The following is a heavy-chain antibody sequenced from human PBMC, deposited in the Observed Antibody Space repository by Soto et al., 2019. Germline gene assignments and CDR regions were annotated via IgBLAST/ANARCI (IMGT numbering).Heavy chain of an antibody. J-gene: IGHJ4*02. CDR3: AKDQWELQYYFDY. D-gene: IGHD1-26*01. Sequence: QVQLVESGGGVVQPGRSLRLSCAASGFTFSSYGMHWVRQAPGKGLEWVAVISYDGSNKYYADSVKGRFTISRDNSKNTLYLQMNSLRAEDTAVCYCAKDQWELQYYFDYWGQGTLVTVSS. CDR2: ISYDGSNK. V-gene: IGHV3-30*18. CDR1: GFTFSSYG.